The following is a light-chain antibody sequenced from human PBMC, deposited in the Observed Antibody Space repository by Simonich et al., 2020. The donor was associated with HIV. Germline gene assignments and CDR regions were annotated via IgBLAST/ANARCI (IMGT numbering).Light chain of an antibody. CDR3: QQYNNWPFT. Sequence: EIVMTQSPATLSVSPGERATLSCRAGQSVSSNLAGYQQKPGQAPRLLIYGAATRATGSPARFSGRGSGTEFTLTISSMQSEDFAVYYCQQYNNWPFTFGPGTKVDIK. J-gene: IGKJ3*01. CDR2: GAA. V-gene: IGKV3-15*01. CDR1: QSVSSN.